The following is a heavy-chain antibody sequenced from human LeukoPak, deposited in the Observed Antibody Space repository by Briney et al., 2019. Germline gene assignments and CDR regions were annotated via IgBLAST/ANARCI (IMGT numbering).Heavy chain of an antibody. V-gene: IGHV3-7*01. CDR3: AKDSPFGGN. J-gene: IGHJ4*02. CDR1: GFTFSNYA. Sequence: GGSLRLSCAASGFTFSNYAMSWVRQAPGKGLEWVANIKGDGSEKNYVGSVKGRFTISRDNAKNSLYLQMNSLRAEDTAVYYCAKDSPFGGNWGQGTLVTVSS. D-gene: IGHD1-26*01. CDR2: IKGDGSEK.